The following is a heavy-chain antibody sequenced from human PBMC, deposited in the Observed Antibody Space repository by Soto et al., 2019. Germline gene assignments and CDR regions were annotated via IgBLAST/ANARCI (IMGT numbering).Heavy chain of an antibody. J-gene: IGHJ4*02. CDR3: ARLGGFYQAFDS. V-gene: IGHV4-59*12. D-gene: IGHD3-22*01. CDR1: GGSISPYY. Sequence: PSETLSLTCAVSGGSISPYYWAWIRRPPGKGLEWLGYIYFGGTTTYNPPLKSRLTMSLDTSKNQFSLKLTSVAAADAAVYYCARLGGFYQAFDSWGQGALVTVSS. CDR2: IYFGGTT.